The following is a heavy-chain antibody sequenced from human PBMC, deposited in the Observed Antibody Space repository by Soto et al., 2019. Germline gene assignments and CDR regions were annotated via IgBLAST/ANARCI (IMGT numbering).Heavy chain of an antibody. V-gene: IGHV4-4*07. J-gene: IGHJ5*02. CDR3: AREVAAPLGWFDP. D-gene: IGHD6-19*01. CDR2: VHTSGYT. CDR1: GASVSSFY. Sequence: PAETLSLTCAVSGASVSSFYCSWVRQPAGKVLEWIGRVHTSGYTDFNPSLRSRVTMSVDTSRNQFSLKVTSMTDADTAVYYCAREVAAPLGWFDPWAQGTLVTVSS.